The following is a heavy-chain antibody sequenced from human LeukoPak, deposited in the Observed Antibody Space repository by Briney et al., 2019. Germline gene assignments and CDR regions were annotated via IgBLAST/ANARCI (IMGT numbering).Heavy chain of an antibody. D-gene: IGHD3-10*01. CDR3: ARGGYYGPGNDFRFDP. CDR1: GGSINNYY. Sequence: SETLSLTCTVSGGSINNYYLSWIRQPPGKGLEWIGFIHSSGSTSYNPSLKSRVTISVDTSKSQFSLKLSSVTAADTAIYYCARGGYYGPGNDFRFDPWGQGTLVTVSS. CDR2: IHSSGST. J-gene: IGHJ5*02. V-gene: IGHV4-59*01.